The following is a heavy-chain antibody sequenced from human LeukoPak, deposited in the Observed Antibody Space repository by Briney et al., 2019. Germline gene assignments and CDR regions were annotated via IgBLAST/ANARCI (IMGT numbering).Heavy chain of an antibody. V-gene: IGHV4-39*01. Sequence: SETLSLTCTVSGGSISSSSYYWGWIRQPPGKGLEWIGSIYYSGSTYYNPSLKSRVTISVDTSKNQFSLKLSSVTDADTAVYYCARHGDGYNSPPDYWGQGTLVTVSS. CDR1: GGSISSSSYY. CDR2: IYYSGST. J-gene: IGHJ4*02. CDR3: ARHGDGYNSPPDY. D-gene: IGHD5-12*01.